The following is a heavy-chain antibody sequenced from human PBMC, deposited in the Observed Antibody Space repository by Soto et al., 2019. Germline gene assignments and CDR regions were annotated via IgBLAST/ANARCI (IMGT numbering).Heavy chain of an antibody. J-gene: IGHJ4*02. CDR1: GFTFSNAW. D-gene: IGHD3-22*01. Sequence: GGSLRLSCAASGFTFSNAWMNWVRQAPGKGLEWVGRIKSKTNGGSTDYADSVKGRFTISRDNSKNTVYLQMSSLRAEDTAVYYCVKGEYYYDSSGYYPFDYWGQGTLVTVSS. CDR3: VKGEYYYDSSGYYPFDY. CDR2: IKSKTNGGST. V-gene: IGHV3-15*07.